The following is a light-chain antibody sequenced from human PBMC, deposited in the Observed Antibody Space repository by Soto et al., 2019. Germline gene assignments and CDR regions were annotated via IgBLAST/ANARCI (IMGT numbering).Light chain of an antibody. CDR2: KVS. V-gene: IGKV2-30*02. Sequence: DVVMTQSPLPLPVTLGPPASISCRSNQSLVHSDGIAYFSWIQQRPGRSPRRLIYKVSNRDSGVPARFSGSGSGTDCALKISRVEAEDVGVYYCMQGTHWPITLGQGTRLEIK. CDR1: QSLVHSDGIAY. CDR3: MQGTHWPIT. J-gene: IGKJ5*01.